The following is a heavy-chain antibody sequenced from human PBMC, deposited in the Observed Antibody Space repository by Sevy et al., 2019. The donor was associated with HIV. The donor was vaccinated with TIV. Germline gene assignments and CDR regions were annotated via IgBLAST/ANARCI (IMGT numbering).Heavy chain of an antibody. J-gene: IGHJ4*02. CDR2: IRISGGNT. CDR3: AKEWTQLSDWYGELDY. Sequence: GGSLRLSCVASGFTFSNYAMSWVRQAPGKGLEWVSSIRISGGNTYYADSVKGRFTISRDNSKNTLYLQMNSLRAEDTAVYYCAKEWTQLSDWYGELDYWGQGSLVTVFS. V-gene: IGHV3-23*01. CDR1: GFTFSNYA. D-gene: IGHD6-19*01.